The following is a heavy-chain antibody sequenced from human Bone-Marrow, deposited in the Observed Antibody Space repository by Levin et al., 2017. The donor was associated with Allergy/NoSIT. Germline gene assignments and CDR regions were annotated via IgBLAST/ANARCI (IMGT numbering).Heavy chain of an antibody. J-gene: IGHJ5*02. CDR1: EFSLSTSGMC. Sequence: SGPTLVKPTQTLTLTCTFSEFSLSTSGMCVSWIRQPPGKALEWLARIDGDGDRFYSTPLRTRVTISKDTSKNKVVLTMTNMDPADTATYYCARTREGSNWFDPWGPGILVTVSS. CDR3: ARTREGSNWFDP. CDR2: IDGDGDR. D-gene: IGHD5-24*01. V-gene: IGHV2-70*17.